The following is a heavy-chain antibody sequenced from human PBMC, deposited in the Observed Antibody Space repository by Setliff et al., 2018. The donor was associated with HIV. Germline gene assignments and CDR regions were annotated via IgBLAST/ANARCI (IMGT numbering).Heavy chain of an antibody. Sequence: ASVKVSCKASGYTFTGVYMHWVRQAPGQGLEWMGWINPNSGGTNYAQKFQGRVTMTRDTSNSTAYMELSRLRSDDTAVYYCARDPPYVSSGYYLGLDYYFDYWGQGTLVTVSS. CDR3: ARDPPYVSSGYYLGLDYYFDY. CDR2: INPNSGGT. V-gene: IGHV1-2*02. CDR1: GYTFTGVY. J-gene: IGHJ4*02. D-gene: IGHD3-22*01.